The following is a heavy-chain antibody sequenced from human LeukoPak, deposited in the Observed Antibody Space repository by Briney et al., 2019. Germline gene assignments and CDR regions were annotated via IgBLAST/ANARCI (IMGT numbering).Heavy chain of an antibody. CDR2: VRYDGTNK. J-gene: IGHJ6*03. CDR3: AKVSDYSYYYYMDV. CDR1: GFTFSTFG. Sequence: PGGSLRLSCAASGFAASGFTFSTFGMHWVRQAPGEGLEWVAFVRYDGTNKYYADSVKGRFTISRDDSKNTLYLQVNSLRAEDTAVYYCAKVSDYSYYYYMDVWGKGTTVTVSS. V-gene: IGHV3-30*02.